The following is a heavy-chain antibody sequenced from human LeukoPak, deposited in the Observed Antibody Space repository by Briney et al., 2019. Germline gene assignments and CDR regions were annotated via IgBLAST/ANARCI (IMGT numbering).Heavy chain of an antibody. CDR2: ISAYNGNT. Sequence: VASVKVSCKASGYTFTGYYMHWVRQAPGQGLEWMGWISAYNGNTNYAQKLQGRVTMTTDTSTSTAYMELRSLRSDDTAVYYCARGSYGDYWGQGTLVSVSS. D-gene: IGHD5-18*01. J-gene: IGHJ4*02. V-gene: IGHV1-18*04. CDR1: GYTFTGYY. CDR3: ARGSYGDY.